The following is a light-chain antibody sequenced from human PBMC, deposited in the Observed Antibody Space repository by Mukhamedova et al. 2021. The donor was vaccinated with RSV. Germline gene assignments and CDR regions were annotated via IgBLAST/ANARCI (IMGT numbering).Light chain of an antibody. V-gene: IGLV3-21*03. CDR1: NIGSKS. J-gene: IGLJ1*01. CDR3: SSYTSSSTYV. Sequence: GKTVRITCGGNNIGSKSVHWYQQKPGQAPVLVVYDDSDRPSGIPERFSGSKSGNTASLTISGLQAEDEADYYCSSYTSSSTYVFGT. CDR2: DDS.